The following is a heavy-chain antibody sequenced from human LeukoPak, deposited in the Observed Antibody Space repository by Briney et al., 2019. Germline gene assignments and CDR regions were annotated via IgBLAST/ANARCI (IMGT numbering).Heavy chain of an antibody. D-gene: IGHD3-16*01. V-gene: IGHV3-30*02. CDR1: GFTFSSYG. Sequence: PGGSLRLSCAASGFTFSSYGMHWVRQAPGKGLEWVAFIRYDGSNKYYADSVKGRFTISRDNSKNTLYLQMNSLRAEDTAVYYCARDSLTGGPGITFGGVIDYWGQGTLVTVSS. CDR3: ARDSLTGGPGITFGGVIDY. CDR2: IRYDGSNK. J-gene: IGHJ4*02.